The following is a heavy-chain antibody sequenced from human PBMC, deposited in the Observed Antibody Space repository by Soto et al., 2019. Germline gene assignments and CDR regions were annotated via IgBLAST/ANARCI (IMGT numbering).Heavy chain of an antibody. V-gene: IGHV5-51*01. CDR2: IYPGDSDT. D-gene: IGHD5-18*01. CDR1: GYSFTSYW. J-gene: IGHJ1*01. CDR3: ARMVDTGFSIYFQH. Sequence: PGAALKISCKGSGYSFTSYWIGWVRQMPGKGLEWMGIIYPGDSDTRYSPSFQGQVTISADKSISTAYLQWNSLKASDTAMYYCARMVDTGFSIYFQHWGQGTLVTVSS.